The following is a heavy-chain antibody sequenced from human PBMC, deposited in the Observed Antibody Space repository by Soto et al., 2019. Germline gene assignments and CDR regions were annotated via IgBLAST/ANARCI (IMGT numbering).Heavy chain of an antibody. CDR1: GYSISSGYY. CDR2: IYHSGST. Sequence: SETLSLTCAVSGYSISSGYYWGWIRQPPGRGLEWIGSIYHSGSTYYNPSLKSRVTISVDTSKNQFSLKLSSVTAADTAVYYCARGTSYYYDSSGYPQWWFDPWGQGTLVTVSS. V-gene: IGHV4-38-2*01. CDR3: ARGTSYYYDSSGYPQWWFDP. J-gene: IGHJ5*02. D-gene: IGHD3-22*01.